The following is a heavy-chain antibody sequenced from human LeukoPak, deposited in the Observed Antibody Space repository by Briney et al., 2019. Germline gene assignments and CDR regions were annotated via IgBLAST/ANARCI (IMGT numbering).Heavy chain of an antibody. V-gene: IGHV3-23*01. D-gene: IGHD3-22*01. Sequence: GGSLRLSCAASGFTLSSYAMSWVRQAPGKGLEWVSAISGSGGSTYYADSVKGRFTISRDNSKNTLYLQMNSLRAEDTAVYYCAKAFYPFYYYDSSGYYYPIDYWGQGTLVTVSS. CDR3: AKAFYPFYYYDSSGYYYPIDY. J-gene: IGHJ4*02. CDR1: GFTLSSYA. CDR2: ISGSGGST.